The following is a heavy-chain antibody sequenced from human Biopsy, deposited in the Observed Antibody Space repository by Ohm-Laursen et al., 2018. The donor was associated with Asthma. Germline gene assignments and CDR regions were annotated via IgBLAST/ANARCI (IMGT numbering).Heavy chain of an antibody. Sequence: SLRLSCAASGFAVSRDYMFWVRQAPGKGLEWVSVIYSGGTSHTADPVRGRFTISRDYSKNTLYLQMHSLRAEDTAVYYCARGDGSNWSHYYFDYWGQGTLVTVSS. CDR2: IYSGGTS. CDR3: ARGDGSNWSHYYFDY. V-gene: IGHV3-53*01. D-gene: IGHD4-23*01. CDR1: GFAVSRDY. J-gene: IGHJ4*02.